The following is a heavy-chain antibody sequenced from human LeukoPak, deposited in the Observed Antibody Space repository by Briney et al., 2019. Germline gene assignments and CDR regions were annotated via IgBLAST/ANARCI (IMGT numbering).Heavy chain of an antibody. CDR2: ISGSGGTT. J-gene: IGHJ4*02. CDR3: AKENSGSYLPYYFDY. V-gene: IGHV3-23*01. CDR1: GFTFRSYA. D-gene: IGHD1-26*01. Sequence: GGSLRLSCAASGFTFRSYAMSWVRQAPGKGLEWVSAISGSGGTTYYADSVKGRFTISRDNSKNSLYLQMNSLRAEDTAVYYCAKENSGSYLPYYFDYWGQGTLVTVSS.